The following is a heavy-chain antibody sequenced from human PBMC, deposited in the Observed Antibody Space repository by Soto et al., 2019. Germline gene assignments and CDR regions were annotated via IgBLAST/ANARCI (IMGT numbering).Heavy chain of an antibody. D-gene: IGHD6-13*01. Sequence: SETLSLTCTVSGGSISSSSYYWGWIRQPPGKGLEWIGSIYYSGSTYYNPSLKSRVTISIDTSKNQFSLKLSSVTAADTAVYYCARQAALNWFDPWGQGTLVTVSS. V-gene: IGHV4-39*01. CDR1: GGSISSSSYY. CDR3: ARQAALNWFDP. J-gene: IGHJ5*02. CDR2: IYYSGST.